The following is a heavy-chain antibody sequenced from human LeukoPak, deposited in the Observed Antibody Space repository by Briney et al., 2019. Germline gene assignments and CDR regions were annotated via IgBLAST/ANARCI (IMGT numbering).Heavy chain of an antibody. Sequence: PSETLSLTCAVYGGSFSGYYWSWIRQPPGKGLGWIGEINHSGSTNYNPSLKSRVTISVDTSKNQFSLKLSSVTAADTAVYYCARWGHYYYNSSGYYYRADYYYGMDVWGQGTTVTVSS. CDR3: ARWGHYYYNSSGYYYRADYYYGMDV. J-gene: IGHJ6*02. V-gene: IGHV4-34*01. D-gene: IGHD3-22*01. CDR1: GGSFSGYY. CDR2: INHSGST.